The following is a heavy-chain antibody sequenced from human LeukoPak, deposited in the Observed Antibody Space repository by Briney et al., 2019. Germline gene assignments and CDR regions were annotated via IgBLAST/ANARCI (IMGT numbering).Heavy chain of an antibody. J-gene: IGHJ4*02. D-gene: IGHD1-26*01. Sequence: PSETLSLTCSVSGGSISSYYWSWIRQPPGKGLEWIGYIYYSGSTNYNPSLKSRVTISVDTSKNQFSLKLSSVTAADTAVYYCARDPVGANDYWGQGTLVTVSS. V-gene: IGHV4-59*01. CDR2: IYYSGST. CDR3: ARDPVGANDY. CDR1: GGSISSYY.